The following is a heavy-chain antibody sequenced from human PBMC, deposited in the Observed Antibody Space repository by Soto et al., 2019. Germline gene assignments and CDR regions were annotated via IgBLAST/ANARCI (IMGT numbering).Heavy chain of an antibody. CDR2: INPNSGGT. CDR1: GYTFTGYY. J-gene: IGHJ6*03. V-gene: IGHV1-2*04. CDR3: ARGSSGYDSDYYYYMEV. D-gene: IGHD5-12*01. Sequence: ASVKVSCKASGYTFTGYYMHWVRQAPGQGLEWMGWINPNSGGTNYAQKFQGWVTMTRDTSISTAYMELSRLRSDDTAVYYCARGSSGYDSDYYYYMEVWGKGTTVTVSS.